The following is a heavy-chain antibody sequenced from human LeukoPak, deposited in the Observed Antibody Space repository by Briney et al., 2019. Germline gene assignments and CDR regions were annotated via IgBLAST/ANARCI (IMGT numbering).Heavy chain of an antibody. CDR3: ARHVRYCSGGSCYRATDWFDP. CDR1: GGSFSGYY. D-gene: IGHD2-15*01. V-gene: IGHV4-34*01. CDR2: INHSGST. J-gene: IGHJ5*02. Sequence: SETLSLTCAVYGGSFSGYYWSWIRQPPGKGLEWIGEINHSGSTNYNPSLKSRVTISVDTSKNQFSLKLSSVTAADTAVYYCARHVRYCSGGSCYRATDWFDPWGQGTLVTVSS.